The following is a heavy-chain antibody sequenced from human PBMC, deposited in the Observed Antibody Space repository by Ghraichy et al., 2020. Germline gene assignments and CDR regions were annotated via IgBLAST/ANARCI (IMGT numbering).Heavy chain of an antibody. D-gene: IGHD3-10*01. J-gene: IGHJ3*01. Sequence: LSLTCVASEFTFDRQPMSWVRQAPGKGLEWVSTFGADGRSTYYADSVKGRFTISRDESKTTMYLQMNSLRAEDTAVYYCAKEGGRLGEGAFDVWGQGTMVTVSS. V-gene: IGHV3-23*01. CDR3: AKEGGRLGEGAFDV. CDR1: EFTFDRQP. CDR2: FGADGRST.